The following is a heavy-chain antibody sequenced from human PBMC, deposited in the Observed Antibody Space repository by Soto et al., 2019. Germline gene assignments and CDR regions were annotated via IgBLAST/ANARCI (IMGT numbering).Heavy chain of an antibody. CDR1: GFSLTTSGMG. D-gene: IGHD3-22*01. CDR2: IYWDDDK. J-gene: IGHJ3*02. CDR3: AYSPRYDSDSRGQKAGGFDI. V-gene: IGHV2-5*02. Sequence: QITLKESGPTLVKPTQTLTLTCTFSGFSLTTSGMGVAWIRQPPGKALEWLALIYWDDDKRYSPSLKNRLTITKDTSKNQVVLTVTNMEAGDTATYYCAYSPRYDSDSRGQKAGGFDIWGQGTLVTVSS.